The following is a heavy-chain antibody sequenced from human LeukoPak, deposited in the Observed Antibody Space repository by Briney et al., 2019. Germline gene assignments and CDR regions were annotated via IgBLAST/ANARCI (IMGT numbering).Heavy chain of an antibody. CDR2: ISGSGGST. D-gene: IGHD3-10*01. CDR1: GFTFSSYA. Sequence: GGSLRLSCAASGFTFSSYAMSWVRQAPGKGLEWVSAISGSGGSTYYADSVKGRFTISRDNSKNTLYLQMNSLRAEDTAVYYCAKVLGVYGPGDNWFDPWGQGTLVTVSS. V-gene: IGHV3-23*01. CDR3: AKVLGVYGPGDNWFDP. J-gene: IGHJ5*02.